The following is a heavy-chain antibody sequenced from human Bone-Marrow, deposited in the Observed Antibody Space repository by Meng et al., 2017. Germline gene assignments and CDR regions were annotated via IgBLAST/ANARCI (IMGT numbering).Heavy chain of an antibody. J-gene: IGHJ4*02. CDR1: GCTFTSYS. CDR2: INPKSGDT. V-gene: IGHV1-2*06. D-gene: IGHD6-13*01. Sequence: ASVKVSCKASGCTFTSYSIRWVRQAPGQGLEWMGRINPKSGDTHYAQRFQGRVTMTGDTSISTAYMELSGLRSDDTAMYYCARDEDISAAGKLFGDYWGQGTLVTVSS. CDR3: ARDEDISAAGKLFGDY.